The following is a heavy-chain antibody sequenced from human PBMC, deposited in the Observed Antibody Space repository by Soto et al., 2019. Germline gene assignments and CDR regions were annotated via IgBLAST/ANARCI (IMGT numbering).Heavy chain of an antibody. CDR3: ARGYSYDYYAMDV. Sequence: PGGSLRLSCAASGFTISDNYMSWVRQAPGKGLEWVSVICSGGSTYYADSVKGRFTISRDNSKNTLFLQMNSLRAEDTAVYYCARGYSYDYYAMDVWGQGTTVTVSS. CDR2: ICSGGST. D-gene: IGHD5-18*01. V-gene: IGHV3-53*01. J-gene: IGHJ6*02. CDR1: GFTISDNY.